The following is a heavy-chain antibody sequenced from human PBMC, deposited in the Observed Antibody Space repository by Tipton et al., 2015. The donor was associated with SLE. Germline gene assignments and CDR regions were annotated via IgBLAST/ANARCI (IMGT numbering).Heavy chain of an antibody. D-gene: IGHD4-23*01. CDR1: GGSICSARYY. CDR2: FHTSGRA. CDR3: ARVSTLGLHFDY. J-gene: IGHJ4*02. Sequence: TLSLTCTVSGGSICSARYYWCWFRQSAAKGLEWIGRFHTSGRAHYNPSLKSRVTMSVDTSKNQYSLRLISVTAADTALYYCARVSTLGLHFDYWGQGTLVTVSS. V-gene: IGHV4-61*02.